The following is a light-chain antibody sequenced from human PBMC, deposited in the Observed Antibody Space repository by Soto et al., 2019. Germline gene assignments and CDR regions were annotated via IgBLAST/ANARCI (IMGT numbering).Light chain of an antibody. CDR1: SSDVGRYKY. Sequence: QSALTQPASVSGSPGQSITISCTGTSSDVGRYKYVSWYQQYPGKAPKLIIYEVNYRPSGVSTRFSGSKSGNTASLTISGLQAEDEAEYYCSSYTGTNSPWVFGGGTKLTVL. J-gene: IGLJ3*02. CDR3: SSYTGTNSPWV. V-gene: IGLV2-14*01. CDR2: EVN.